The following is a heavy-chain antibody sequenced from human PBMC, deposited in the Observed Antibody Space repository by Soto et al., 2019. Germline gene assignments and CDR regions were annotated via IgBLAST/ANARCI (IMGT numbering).Heavy chain of an antibody. CDR3: ARAGLGVGATTGYFDY. J-gene: IGHJ4*02. V-gene: IGHV4-59*01. D-gene: IGHD1-26*01. CDR2: IYYSGST. Sequence: SETLSLTCTVSGGSISSYYWSWIRQPPGKGLEWIGYIYYSGSTNYNPSLKSRVTISVDTSKNQFSLKLSSVTAADTAVYYCARAGLGVGATTGYFDYWGQGTLVTVSS. CDR1: GGSISSYY.